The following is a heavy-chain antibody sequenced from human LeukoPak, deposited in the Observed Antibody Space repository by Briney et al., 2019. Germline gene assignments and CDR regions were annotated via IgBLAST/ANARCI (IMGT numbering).Heavy chain of an antibody. CDR2: INPVDSET. D-gene: IGHD6-13*01. V-gene: IGHV5-51*01. CDR3: ARRSTSAGWFDP. CDR1: GYRFTDHW. J-gene: IGHJ5*02. Sequence: GESLKISCKGSGYRFTDHWIAWVRQMPGKGLECMGIINPVDSETRYSPSFQGQVTISADKSISTAYLQWSSLKASDTAMYYCARRSTSAGWFDPWGQGTLVTVSS.